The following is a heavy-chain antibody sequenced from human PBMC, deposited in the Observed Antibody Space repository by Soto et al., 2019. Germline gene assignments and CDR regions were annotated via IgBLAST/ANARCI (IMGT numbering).Heavy chain of an antibody. CDR3: AALMFCSSTSGYVRQGGF. D-gene: IGHD2-2*01. J-gene: IGHJ4*02. Sequence: EVQLLESGGGLVQPGGSLRLSCAASGFTFSRYGMRWVRQAPGKGLEWVSAISHCGGNTYYKDSVKGRFAISRDNSKNTLYLQMNSLRAEDTAVYYCAALMFCSSTSGYVRQGGFWAEGTRVTV. CDR1: GFTFSRYG. CDR2: ISHCGGNT. V-gene: IGHV3-23*01.